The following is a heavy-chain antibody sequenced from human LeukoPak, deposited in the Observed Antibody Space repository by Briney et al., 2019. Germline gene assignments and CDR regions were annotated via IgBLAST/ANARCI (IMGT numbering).Heavy chain of an antibody. CDR1: GGSISSSSDY. CDR2: IHYSGSL. Sequence: SETLSLSCTVSGGSISSSSDYWGWIRQTPGKGLECIGTIHYSGSLYHNPFLKSRVTMSVDTSMNQFSLKLSSVTAADTAVYYCARGGHYSDSGGYYHDAFDIWGRGTVVTVSS. D-gene: IGHD3-22*01. V-gene: IGHV4-39*01. CDR3: ARGGHYSDSGGYYHDAFDI. J-gene: IGHJ3*02.